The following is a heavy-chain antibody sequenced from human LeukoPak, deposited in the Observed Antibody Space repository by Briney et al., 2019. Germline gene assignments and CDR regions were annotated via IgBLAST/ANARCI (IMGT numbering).Heavy chain of an antibody. D-gene: IGHD3-22*01. CDR2: IYYSGST. V-gene: IGHV4-31*03. CDR3: ARAREQYYYDSSGSLPFDY. J-gene: IGHJ4*02. Sequence: PSETLSLTCTVSGGSISSGGYYWSWIRQHPGKGLEWIGYIYYSGSTYYNPSLKSRVTISVDTSKNQFSLKLSSVTAADTAVYYCARAREQYYYDSSGSLPFDYWGQGTLVTVSS. CDR1: GGSISSGGYY.